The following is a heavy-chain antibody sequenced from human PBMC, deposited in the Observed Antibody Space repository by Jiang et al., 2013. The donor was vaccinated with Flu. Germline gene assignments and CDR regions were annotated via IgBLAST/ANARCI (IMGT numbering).Heavy chain of an antibody. CDR1: GFTFSGSA. CDR2: ISVTGIST. Sequence: VQLLESGGGLIQPGGSLRLSCAASGFTFSGSAMIWVRQAPGKGLEWISAISVTGISTYYADAVKGRFTISRDNSKNTLYLHMNSLTAEDTAIYYCAKGSTQWLANNWFDPWGQGTLVTVSS. CDR3: AKGSTQWLANNWFDP. J-gene: IGHJ5*02. V-gene: IGHV3-23*01. D-gene: IGHD6-19*01.